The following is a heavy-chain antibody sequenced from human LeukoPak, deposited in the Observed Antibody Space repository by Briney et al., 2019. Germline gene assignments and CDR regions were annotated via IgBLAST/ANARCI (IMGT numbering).Heavy chain of an antibody. Sequence: GSLRLSCAAYGFTFSSYWMSWVRQAPGKGLEWVANINQDGSEQFYVYSVKGRFTISRDNAKNSLYLQMNSLRAEDTAVYYCARFGISRSGWSGFDFWGQGALVTVSS. V-gene: IGHV3-7*01. CDR1: GFTFSSYW. J-gene: IGHJ4*02. CDR3: ARFGISRSGWSGFDF. CDR2: INQDGSEQ. D-gene: IGHD6-19*01.